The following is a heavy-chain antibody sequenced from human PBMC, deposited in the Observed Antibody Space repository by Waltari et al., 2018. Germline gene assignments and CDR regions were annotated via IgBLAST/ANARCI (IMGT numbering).Heavy chain of an antibody. CDR3: ARDRTTYGWFDP. CDR1: GYTFTSYA. J-gene: IGHJ5*02. V-gene: IGHV1-3*01. Sequence: QVQLVQSGAEVKKPGASVKVSCKASGYTFTSYAMHWVRQAPGQRLEWMGWINAGNGNTKYSQKFQGRVTITRDTSASTAYMELSSLRSEDTAVYYCARDRTTYGWFDPWGQGTLVTVSS. CDR2: INAGNGNT. D-gene: IGHD3-16*01.